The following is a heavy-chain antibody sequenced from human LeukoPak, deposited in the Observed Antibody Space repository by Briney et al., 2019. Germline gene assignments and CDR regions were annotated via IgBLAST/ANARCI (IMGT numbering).Heavy chain of an antibody. CDR3: ARGWFDP. J-gene: IGHJ5*02. Sequence: ASVKVSCKAAGYTFTSYAMSWVRQAPGQGLEWMGWINTNTGNPTYAQGFTGRFVFSLDTSVSTAYLQISSLKAEDTAVYYCARGWFDPWGQGTLVTVSS. CDR1: GYTFTSYA. V-gene: IGHV7-4-1*02. CDR2: INTNTGNP.